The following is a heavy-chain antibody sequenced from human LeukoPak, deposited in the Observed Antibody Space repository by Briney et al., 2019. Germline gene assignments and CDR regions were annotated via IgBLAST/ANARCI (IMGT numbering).Heavy chain of an antibody. Sequence: GGSLRLSCAASAFTVSINYMSWVRQAPGEGLEWVSVIYSGGSTYYADSVKGRFTISRDNSKNTLYLQMNSLRAEDTAVYYCARDDSSGYADFDYWGQGTLVTVSS. CDR3: ARDDSSGYADFDY. J-gene: IGHJ4*02. V-gene: IGHV3-53*01. CDR2: IYSGGST. CDR1: AFTVSINY. D-gene: IGHD3-22*01.